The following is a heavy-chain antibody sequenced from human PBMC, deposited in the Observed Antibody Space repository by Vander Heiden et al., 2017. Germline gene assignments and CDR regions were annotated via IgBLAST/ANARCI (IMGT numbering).Heavy chain of an antibody. CDR1: GFTFRSYG. CDR2: ISYDGSNK. Sequence: QVQLVESGGGVVQPGRSLRLSCAASGFTFRSYGMHWVRQAPGKGLEWVAVISYDGSNKYYAGSVKGRFTISRDNSKNTLYLQMNSLRPEDTAVYYCAKGGYSYGDGSYFDYWGQGTLVTVSS. J-gene: IGHJ4*02. CDR3: AKGGYSYGDGSYFDY. D-gene: IGHD5-18*01. V-gene: IGHV3-30*18.